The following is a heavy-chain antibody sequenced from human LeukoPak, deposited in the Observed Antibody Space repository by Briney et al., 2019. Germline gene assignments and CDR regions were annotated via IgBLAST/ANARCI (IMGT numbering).Heavy chain of an antibody. J-gene: IGHJ5*02. CDR2: INPNSGGT. Sequence: ASVKVSCKASGYTFTGYYMHWVRQAPGQGLEWMGRINPNSGGTNYAQKFQGRVTMTRGTSISTAYMELSRLRSDDTAVYYCARAGPVRDSFGGVIVWFDPWGQGTLVTVSS. CDR1: GYTFTGYY. D-gene: IGHD3-16*02. CDR3: ARAGPVRDSFGGVIVWFDP. V-gene: IGHV1-2*06.